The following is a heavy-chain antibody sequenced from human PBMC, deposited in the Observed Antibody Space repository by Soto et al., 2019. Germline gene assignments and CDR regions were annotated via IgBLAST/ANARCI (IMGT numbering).Heavy chain of an antibody. CDR1: GGSISSGGYY. D-gene: IGHD4-17*01. J-gene: IGHJ4*02. CDR2: IYYSGTT. Sequence: SETLSLTCTVSGGSISSGGYYWSWIRQHPGKGLEWIGYIYYSGTTYYNPSLKSRVTISVDTSKNQFSLKLSSVTAADTAVYYCARDNYGDYDYWGQGTLVTVDS. V-gene: IGHV4-31*03. CDR3: ARDNYGDYDY.